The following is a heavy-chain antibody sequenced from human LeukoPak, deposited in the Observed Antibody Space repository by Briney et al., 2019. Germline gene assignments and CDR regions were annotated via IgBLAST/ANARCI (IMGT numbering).Heavy chain of an antibody. CDR3: AREVFGGGYNFLPGGDHTKGGLDY. J-gene: IGHJ4*02. D-gene: IGHD5-24*01. CDR2: IIPILGIA. CDR1: GGTFSSYA. V-gene: IGHV1-69*04. Sequence: GASVKVSCKASGGTFSSYAISWVRQAPGQGLEWMGRIIPILGIANYAQKFQGRVTITADKSTSTAYMELSSLRSEDTAVYYCAREVFGGGYNFLPGGDHTKGGLDYWGQGTLVTVSS.